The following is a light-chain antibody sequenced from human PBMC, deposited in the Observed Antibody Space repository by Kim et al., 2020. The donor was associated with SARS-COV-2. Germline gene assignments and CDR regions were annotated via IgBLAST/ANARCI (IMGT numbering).Light chain of an antibody. V-gene: IGKV1-5*01. CDR1: QFISTW. J-gene: IGKJ2*01. CDR2: QAS. Sequence: DIHMTQSPSTLSASVGDRVTITCRASQFISTWLAWYQKPGKAPKLLVYQASTLESGVPSRFSGSGSGTDFSLTIDSLQPDDFATYYCQHYNSYPYTFGQGTKLEI. CDR3: QHYNSYPYT.